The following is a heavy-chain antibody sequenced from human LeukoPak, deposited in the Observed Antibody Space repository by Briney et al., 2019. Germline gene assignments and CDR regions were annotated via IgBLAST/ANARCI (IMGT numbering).Heavy chain of an antibody. CDR2: INHSGST. V-gene: IGHV4-34*01. J-gene: IGHJ3*02. D-gene: IGHD4-17*01. Sequence: SETLSLTCAVYGGSFSGYYWSWIRQPPGKGLEWIGEINHSGSTNYNPSLKSRVTISVDTSKNQFSLKLSSVTAADTAVYYCARDMATVTTTGLNDAFDIWGQGTMVTVSS. CDR3: ARDMATVTTTGLNDAFDI. CDR1: GGSFSGYY.